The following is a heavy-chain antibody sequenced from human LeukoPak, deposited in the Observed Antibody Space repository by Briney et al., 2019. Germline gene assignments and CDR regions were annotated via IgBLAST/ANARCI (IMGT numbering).Heavy chain of an antibody. Sequence: SETLSLTCAVSGGSFSGYYWSWIRQPPGKGLEWIGEINHSGSTNYNPSLKSRVTISVDTSKNQFSLKLSSVTAADTAVYYCARVPHPPKNYFGWSHWFDPWGQGTLVTVSS. CDR1: GGSFSGYY. CDR2: INHSGST. D-gene: IGHD1-7*01. V-gene: IGHV4-34*01. CDR3: ARVPHPPKNYFGWSHWFDP. J-gene: IGHJ5*02.